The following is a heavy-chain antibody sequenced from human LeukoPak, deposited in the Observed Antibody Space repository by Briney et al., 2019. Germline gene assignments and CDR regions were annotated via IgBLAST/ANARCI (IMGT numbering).Heavy chain of an antibody. V-gene: IGHV3-23*01. CDR3: AKDDDVSSGTPAY. J-gene: IGHJ4*02. CDR1: GFTFSNYA. CDR2: ISGSGGST. D-gene: IGHD3-22*01. Sequence: GGSLRLSCAASGFTFSNYAMSWVRQARGKGLEWVSTISGSGGSTYYADSVKGRFTISTYNSKNTLYLQMNSLRAEDTAVYYCAKDDDVSSGTPAYWGQGTLVTVSS.